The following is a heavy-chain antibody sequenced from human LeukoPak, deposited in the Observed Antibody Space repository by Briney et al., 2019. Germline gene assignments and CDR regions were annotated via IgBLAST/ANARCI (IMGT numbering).Heavy chain of an antibody. CDR2: IYYSGST. J-gene: IGHJ4*02. CDR3: ARAGMGYYFDY. D-gene: IGHD6-13*01. V-gene: IGHV4-59*01. Sequence: SETLSLTCTVSGGSISSYYWSWIRQPPGKGLEWTGYIYYSGSTNYNPSLKSRVTISVDTSKNQFSLKLSSVTAADTAVYYCARAGMGYYFDYWGQGTLVTVSS. CDR1: GGSISSYY.